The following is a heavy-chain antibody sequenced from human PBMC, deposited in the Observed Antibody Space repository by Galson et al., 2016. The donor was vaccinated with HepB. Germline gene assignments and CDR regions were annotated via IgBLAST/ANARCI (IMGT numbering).Heavy chain of an antibody. J-gene: IGHJ4*02. D-gene: IGHD6-13*01. CDR3: ARDYSYSTTWPFFDK. CDR2: ISFDGRKQ. Sequence: SLRLSCAVSGFTFSGFDMHWVRQAPGKGPEWVARISFDGRKQDYTSSVKGRFTISRENSRNTLYLQMHNLKAEDTAVYFCARDYSYSTTWPFFDKSGQGTLVTVSS. V-gene: IGHV3-30*03. CDR1: GFTFSGFD.